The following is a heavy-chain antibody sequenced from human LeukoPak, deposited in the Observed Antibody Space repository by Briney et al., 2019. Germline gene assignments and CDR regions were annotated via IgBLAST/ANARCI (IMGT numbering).Heavy chain of an antibody. CDR1: GGSLSGYY. CDR2: ITHTGFT. D-gene: IGHD3-10*01. Sequence: SETLSLTCAVYGGSLSGYYWSWIRQPPGKGLEWIGEITHTGFTNYNPSLESRVVISVDTYNNHFSLKARSVAAADTAVYYCARHGVSYYGSGILSFDYWGQGTLVTVSS. CDR3: ARHGVSYYGSGILSFDY. J-gene: IGHJ4*02. V-gene: IGHV4-34*01.